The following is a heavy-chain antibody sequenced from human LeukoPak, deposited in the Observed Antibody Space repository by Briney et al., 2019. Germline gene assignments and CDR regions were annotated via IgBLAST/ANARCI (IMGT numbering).Heavy chain of an antibody. CDR2: INPSGGTT. CDR3: ARDPGSYRAFDI. CDR1: GYTFTSYY. J-gene: IGHJ3*02. Sequence: ASVKVSCKASGYTFTSYYFHWVRQAPGQGLEWMGIINPSGGTTSYAQKFQGRVTMTRDTSTSTVYMEVSSLRSEDTAEYYCARDPGSYRAFDIWGQGTMVTVSS. V-gene: IGHV1-46*01. D-gene: IGHD1-26*01.